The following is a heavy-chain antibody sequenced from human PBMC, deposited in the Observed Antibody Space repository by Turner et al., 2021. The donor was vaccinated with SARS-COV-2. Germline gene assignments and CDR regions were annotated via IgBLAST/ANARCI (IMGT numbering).Heavy chain of an antibody. Sequence: QLQLQESGPGVVKPSETLSLPCSVSGDSITRRSFYWGWIRQSPGKGLEWLGSLYYGGATYYNPSINNRVTVSVDTSKNQFSLRLTSVTAADTAVYSCARGISSSSRYFNWFDPWGQGTLVTVSS. CDR2: LYYGGAT. CDR1: GDSITRRSFY. D-gene: IGHD6-13*01. J-gene: IGHJ5*02. CDR3: ARGISSSSRYFNWFDP. V-gene: IGHV4-39*01.